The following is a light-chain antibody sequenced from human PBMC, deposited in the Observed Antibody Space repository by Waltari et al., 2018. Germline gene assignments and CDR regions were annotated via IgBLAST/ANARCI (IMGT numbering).Light chain of an antibody. CDR3: QHYLRLPVT. Sequence: EIVLTQSPGTLSLSLGERATVSCRASQSVSRALAWYQQKPGQAPRLLIDCASTRATGIPDRFSGSGSVTDFSLTISRLEPDDFAVYYCQHYLRLPVTFGQGTTVEI. J-gene: IGKJ1*01. CDR2: CAS. CDR1: QSVSRA. V-gene: IGKV3-20*01.